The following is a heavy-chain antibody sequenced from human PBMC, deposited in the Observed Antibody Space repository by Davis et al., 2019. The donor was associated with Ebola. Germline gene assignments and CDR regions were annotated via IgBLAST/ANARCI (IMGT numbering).Heavy chain of an antibody. J-gene: IGHJ5*02. V-gene: IGHV3-23*01. CDR1: GFTFHGHG. Sequence: GESLKISCAASGFTFHGHGMNWVRQAPGKGLEWVSTVYSGGTTSYTDSVKGRFTISRDNSKNTLYLQMNSLRAEDTAVYYCAKDSNVGIQLWFYWFDPWGQGTLVTVSS. CDR3: AKDSNVGIQLWFYWFDP. D-gene: IGHD5-18*01. CDR2: VYSGGTT.